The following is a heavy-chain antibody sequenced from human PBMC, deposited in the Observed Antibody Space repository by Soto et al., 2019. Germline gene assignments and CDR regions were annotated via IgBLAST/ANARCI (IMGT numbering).Heavy chain of an antibody. Sequence: GGSLRLSCAASGFTFSSYAMHWVRQAPGKGLEWVAVISYDGSNKYYADSVKGRFTISRDNSKNTLYLQMNSLRAEDTAVYYCAREKAMGGYYGMDVWGQGTTVTVS. CDR2: ISYDGSNK. CDR1: GFTFSSYA. V-gene: IGHV3-30-3*01. D-gene: IGHD5-18*01. J-gene: IGHJ6*02. CDR3: AREKAMGGYYGMDV.